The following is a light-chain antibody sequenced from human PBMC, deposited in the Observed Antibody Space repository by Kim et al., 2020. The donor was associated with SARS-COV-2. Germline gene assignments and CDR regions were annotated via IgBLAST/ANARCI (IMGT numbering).Light chain of an antibody. Sequence: SASVGDRVTITCRASQGISSYLAWYQQNPGKAPNLLIYAASTLHGSVPSRFSGSGSGTEFTLTISSLQPEDFATYYCQQLNSYPRTFGQGTKLEI. CDR1: QGISSY. V-gene: IGKV1-9*01. CDR2: AAS. CDR3: QQLNSYPRT. J-gene: IGKJ2*02.